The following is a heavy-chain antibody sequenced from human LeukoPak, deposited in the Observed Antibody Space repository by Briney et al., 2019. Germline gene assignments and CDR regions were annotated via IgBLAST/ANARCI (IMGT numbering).Heavy chain of an antibody. CDR3: ARAVCGTSCYVFDY. CDR1: GYTFTGYY. V-gene: IGHV1-2*02. D-gene: IGHD2-2*01. CDR2: MNPNSGGT. J-gene: IGHJ4*02. Sequence: GASVKVSCKASGYTFTGYYMHWVRQAPGQGLEWMGWMNPNSGGTNYAQKFQGRVTMTSDSSISTAYMELSRLTSDDTAVYLCARAVCGTSCYVFDYWGQGTLVAVSS.